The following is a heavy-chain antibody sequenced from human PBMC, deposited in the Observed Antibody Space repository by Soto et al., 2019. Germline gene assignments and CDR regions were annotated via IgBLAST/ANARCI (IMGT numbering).Heavy chain of an antibody. D-gene: IGHD3-22*01. CDR2: ISYDGTNE. Sequence: QVQLVESGGGVVQPGGSLRLSCAASGFTFSSYGMQWVRQAPGRGLXXLALISYDGTNEYYEDSVKGRFTISRDNSRNTLFLHLNRLRAEDTAVYYCAKDSYNSSGYFSRDVWGQGTTVSVSS. CDR3: AKDSYNSSGYFSRDV. CDR1: GFTFSSYG. J-gene: IGHJ6*02. V-gene: IGHV3-30*18.